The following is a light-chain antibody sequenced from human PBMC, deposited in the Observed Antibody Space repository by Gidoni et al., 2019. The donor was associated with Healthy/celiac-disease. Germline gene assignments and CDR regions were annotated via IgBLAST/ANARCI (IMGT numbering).Light chain of an antibody. V-gene: IGKV3-20*01. CDR1: QPVSGNL. CDR2: DTS. Sequence: EIILTQSPGTLSVAPGERATLFCRATQPVSGNLLAWYQLKPGPPPSLLIYDTSRRATGVPDRFSGSGSGTAFSLLIIRLQTEDSALSYCQQYGASPLTFGGGTRVEI. J-gene: IGKJ4*01. CDR3: QQYGASPLT.